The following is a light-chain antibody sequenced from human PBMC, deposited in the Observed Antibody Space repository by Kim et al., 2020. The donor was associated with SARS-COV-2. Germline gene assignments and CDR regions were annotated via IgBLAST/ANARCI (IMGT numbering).Light chain of an antibody. Sequence: DIQMTQSPSSLSASVGDRVTITCRASQDITIYLNWYQHKPGKAPRLLIYAASSLQGGVPSRFSGSASGTDFTLTISSLQPGDFATFYCQQCYTIPYTFGQGTKLEI. J-gene: IGKJ2*01. V-gene: IGKV1-39*01. CDR3: QQCYTIPYT. CDR2: AAS. CDR1: QDITIY.